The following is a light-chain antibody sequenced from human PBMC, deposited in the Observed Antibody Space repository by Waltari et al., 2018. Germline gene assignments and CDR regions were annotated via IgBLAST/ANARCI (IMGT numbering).Light chain of an antibody. CDR2: DVN. J-gene: IGLJ1*01. V-gene: IGLV2-11*01. CDR1: SSDVGRYSYNY. Sequence: QSALTQPRSVSGSPGPSVTISCTGSSSDVGRYSYNYVSWFQQYPGKAPKLMIYDVNKRPSGVPDRFSGSKSGNTASLTISGLQAEDEADYYCCSYAGRYTFVFGTGTTVTV. CDR3: CSYAGRYTFV.